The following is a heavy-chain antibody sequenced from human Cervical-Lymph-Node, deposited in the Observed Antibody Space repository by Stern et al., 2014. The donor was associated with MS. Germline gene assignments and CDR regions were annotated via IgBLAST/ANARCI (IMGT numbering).Heavy chain of an antibody. D-gene: IGHD2-8*02. CDR1: GFTFYNYG. CDR3: AKWGDVLAFDH. V-gene: IGHV3-30*18. Sequence: QVQLVESGGGVVQPGRSLRLSCEASGFTFYNYGLHWVRQAPGKGLEWVALISFDGSSQYYADSVKGRFTISRDNSKNTVYLQMNSLRFEDTAKYYCAKWGDVLAFDHWGQGTLVTVSS. CDR2: ISFDGSSQ. J-gene: IGHJ4*02.